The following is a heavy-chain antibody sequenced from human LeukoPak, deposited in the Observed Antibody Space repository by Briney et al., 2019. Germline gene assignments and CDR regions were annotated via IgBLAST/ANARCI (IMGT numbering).Heavy chain of an antibody. V-gene: IGHV3-30*02. CDR3: AKDSPPTSEWLPDC. J-gene: IGHJ4*02. D-gene: IGHD6-19*01. Sequence: GGSLRLSCIGCGFIFGSYGTHWVRQAPGKGLEWMAFIRHDGSKKYYADSVKGRFTISRDNSQNTLFLQVDSLRVDDTAVYYCAKDSPPTSEWLPDCWGQGPLVAISS. CDR2: IRHDGSKK. CDR1: GFIFGSYG.